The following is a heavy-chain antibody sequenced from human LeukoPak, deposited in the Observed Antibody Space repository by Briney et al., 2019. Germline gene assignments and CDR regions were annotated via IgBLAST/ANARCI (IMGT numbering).Heavy chain of an antibody. CDR1: GYSISSGYY. Sequence: SETLSLXCAVSGYSISSGYYWGWIRQPPGTGLEWIGSIYHSGSTYYNPSLKSRVTISVDTSKNQFSLKLSSVTAADTAVYYCARKYSYTSSWLSWGQGTLVTVSS. CDR3: ARKYSYTSSWLS. V-gene: IGHV4-38-2*01. D-gene: IGHD6-13*01. CDR2: IYHSGST. J-gene: IGHJ5*02.